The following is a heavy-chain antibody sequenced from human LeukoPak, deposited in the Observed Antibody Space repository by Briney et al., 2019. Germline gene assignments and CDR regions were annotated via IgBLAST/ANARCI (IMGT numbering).Heavy chain of an antibody. V-gene: IGHV3-7*01. J-gene: IGHJ4*02. CDR2: INQDGSVK. CDR1: GFTFSSYS. D-gene: IGHD5-18*01. Sequence: GGSLRLSCAASGFTFSSYSMNWVRQAPGKGLEWVANINQDGSVKSYVDSVKGRFTISRDNAKNSLYLQMNSLRVEDTAAYYCARDRSAMAYWGQGTLVTVSS. CDR3: ARDRSAMAY.